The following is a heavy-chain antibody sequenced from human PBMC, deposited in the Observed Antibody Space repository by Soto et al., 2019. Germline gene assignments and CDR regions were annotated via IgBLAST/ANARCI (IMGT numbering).Heavy chain of an antibody. CDR3: VRPLEIFGDLLPNWFDP. CDR1: GGSISSYY. D-gene: IGHD3-10*01. CDR2: IYYSGST. V-gene: IGHV4-59*08. J-gene: IGHJ5*02. Sequence: SETLSLTCTVSGGSISSYYWSWIRQPPGKGLEWIGYIYYSGSTNYNPSLKSRVTISVDKSKNQFSLSLTSVTAADTAVYYCVRPLEIFGDLLPNWFDPWGQGTLVTVSS.